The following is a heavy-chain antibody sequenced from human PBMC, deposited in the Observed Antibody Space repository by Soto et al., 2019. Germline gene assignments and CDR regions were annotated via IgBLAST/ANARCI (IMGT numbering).Heavy chain of an antibody. CDR3: ARGQYYDSSGYYHPLVYFDY. J-gene: IGHJ4*02. Sequence: SETLSLTCTVSGGSISSGDYYWSWIRQPPGKGLEWIGYIYYSGSTYYNPSLKSRVTISVDTSKNQFSLKLSSVTAADTAVYYCARGQYYDSSGYYHPLVYFDYWGQGTLVTVSS. CDR1: GGSISSGDYY. CDR2: IYYSGST. V-gene: IGHV4-30-4*01. D-gene: IGHD3-22*01.